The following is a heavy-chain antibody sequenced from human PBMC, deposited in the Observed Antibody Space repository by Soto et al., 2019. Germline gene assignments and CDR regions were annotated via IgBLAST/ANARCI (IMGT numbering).Heavy chain of an antibody. CDR1: GFTFTSYS. CDR3: VRDHDYAFDV. D-gene: IGHD2-21*02. V-gene: IGHV3-48*01. CDR2: SWGSSSTI. J-gene: IGHJ3*01. Sequence: GGSLRLSCAASGFTFTSYSMNWVRQAPGKGLEWISYSWGSSSTIYYADSVKGRFTISRDNAKSSVHLQMNSLRAEDTAVYYCVRDHDYAFDVWGQGTMVTVSS.